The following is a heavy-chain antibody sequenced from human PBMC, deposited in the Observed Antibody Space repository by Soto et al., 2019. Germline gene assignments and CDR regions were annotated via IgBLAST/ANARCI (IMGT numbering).Heavy chain of an antibody. Sequence: SETLSLTCAVSGGSIISADSYWFWIRKHPGKGLEWIGYIAYSGDTYYNPSLRSRVTISADTSENKFSLTLKSVTAADTAVYYCARAPPRGITAAGRNGMDVWGQGTTVTVSS. CDR1: GGSIISADSY. V-gene: IGHV4-31*11. D-gene: IGHD1-20*01. CDR2: IAYSGDT. CDR3: ARAPPRGITAAGRNGMDV. J-gene: IGHJ6*02.